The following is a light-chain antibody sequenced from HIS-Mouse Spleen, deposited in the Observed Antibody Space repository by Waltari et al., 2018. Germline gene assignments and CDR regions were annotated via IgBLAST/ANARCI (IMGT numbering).Light chain of an antibody. Sequence: QSALTQPASVSGSHGQSITISCTGPSSDVGSYNLFPQYQLHPGKAPKLMIYEGSTRPSGVSNRFSGSKSGNTASLTISGLQAEDEADYYCCSYAGSSTLVFGGGTKLTVL. V-gene: IGLV2-23*01. CDR3: CSYAGSSTLV. CDR1: SSDVGSYNL. J-gene: IGLJ2*01. CDR2: EGS.